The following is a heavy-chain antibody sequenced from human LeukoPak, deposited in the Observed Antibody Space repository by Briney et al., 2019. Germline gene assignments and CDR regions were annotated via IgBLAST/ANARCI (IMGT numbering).Heavy chain of an antibody. J-gene: IGHJ6*03. CDR2: IYYSGST. CDR3: ARTYNDFWGGQYYYYMDV. CDR1: GGSISSYY. D-gene: IGHD3-3*01. Sequence: PSETLSLTCTVSGGSISSYYWSWIRQPPGKGLDWIGYIYYSGSTNYNPSLRSRVTISVDTSKNQFSLKLSSVTAADTAVYYCARTYNDFWGGQYYYYMDVWGKGTTVTVSS. V-gene: IGHV4-59*01.